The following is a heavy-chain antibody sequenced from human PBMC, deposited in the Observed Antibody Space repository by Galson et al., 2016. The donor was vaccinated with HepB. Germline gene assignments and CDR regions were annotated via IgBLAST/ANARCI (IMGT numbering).Heavy chain of an antibody. CDR3: ARGGRLDASLDY. V-gene: IGHV3-23*01. D-gene: IGHD3-16*01. J-gene: IGHJ4*02. CDR2: LSGTGGDT. Sequence: SLRLSCAASGFVFRMYPMSWVRQAPGKGLEWVSALSGTGGDTYYADSVKGRFTISRDNSKSTVFLQMDSLRAEDTAIYYWARGGRLDASLDYWGQGTLVTVSS. CDR1: GFVFRMYP.